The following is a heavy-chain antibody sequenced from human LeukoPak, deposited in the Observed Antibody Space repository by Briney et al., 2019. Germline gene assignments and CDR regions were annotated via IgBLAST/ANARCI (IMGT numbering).Heavy chain of an antibody. CDR3: GTIFGVVANDAFDI. CDR2: ISAYNGNT. CDR1: GYTFTSYD. Sequence: ASVKVSCKASGYTFTSYDINWVRQATGQGLEWMGWISAYNGNTNYAQKLQGRVTMTTDTSTSTAYMELRSLRSDDTAVYYCGTIFGVVANDAFDIWGQGTMVTVSS. D-gene: IGHD3-3*01. V-gene: IGHV1-18*01. J-gene: IGHJ3*02.